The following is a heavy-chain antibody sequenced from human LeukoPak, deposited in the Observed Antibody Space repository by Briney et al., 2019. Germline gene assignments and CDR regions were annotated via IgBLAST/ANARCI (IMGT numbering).Heavy chain of an antibody. CDR1: GSTFSSYS. D-gene: IGHD6-19*01. V-gene: IGHV3-21*01. Sequence: GGSLRLSCAASGSTFSSYSMNWVRQAPGKGLEWVSSISSSSSYIYYADSVKGRFTISRDNAKNSLYLQMNGLRAEDTAVYYCARDQQWLVWEFDYWGQGTLVTVSS. CDR2: ISSSSSYI. CDR3: ARDQQWLVWEFDY. J-gene: IGHJ4*02.